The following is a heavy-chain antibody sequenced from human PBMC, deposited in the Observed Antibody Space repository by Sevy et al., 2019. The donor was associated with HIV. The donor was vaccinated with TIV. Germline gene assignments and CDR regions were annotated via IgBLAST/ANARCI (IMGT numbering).Heavy chain of an antibody. CDR3: ARDRIFAVGFNGMDV. CDR1: GGSVSSGGHY. D-gene: IGHD3-3*02. V-gene: IGHV4-61*08. Sequence: SETLSLTCTASGGSVSSGGHYWGWVRQPPGKGLEWIGYIHYSGNTNYNPSLKSRVTISVDTSKEQFSLKLSSVTAADTAVYYCARDRIFAVGFNGMDVWGQGTTVTVSS. CDR2: IHYSGNT. J-gene: IGHJ6*02.